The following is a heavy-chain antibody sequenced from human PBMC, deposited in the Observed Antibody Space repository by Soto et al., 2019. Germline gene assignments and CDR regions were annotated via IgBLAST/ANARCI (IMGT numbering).Heavy chain of an antibody. CDR1: GGTFSSYA. CDR3: ARGARSSSWGYHHYLMSF. D-gene: IGHD6-13*01. V-gene: IGHV1-69*13. Sequence: ASVKVSCKASGGTFSSYAISWVRQAPGQGLEWMGGIIPIFGTANYAQKFQGRVTITADESTSTAYMELSSLRSEDTAVYYCARGARSSSWGYHHYLMSFWGQGTTVPVSS. CDR2: IIPIFGTA. J-gene: IGHJ6*02.